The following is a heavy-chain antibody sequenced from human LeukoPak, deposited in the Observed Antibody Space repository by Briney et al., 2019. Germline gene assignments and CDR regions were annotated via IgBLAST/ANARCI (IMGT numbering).Heavy chain of an antibody. Sequence: GGSLRLSCAASGFTFSSYRMNWVRQAPGKGLEWVSYISSSSSTIYYADSVKGRFTISRDNDKNSLDLQMNSLRAEDTAVYYCARSSRELGGYAPWELMPPFDYWGQGTLVTVSS. V-gene: IGHV3-48*01. CDR2: ISSSSSTI. CDR1: GFTFSSYR. J-gene: IGHJ4*02. D-gene: IGHD1-7*01. CDR3: ARSSRELGGYAPWELMPPFDY.